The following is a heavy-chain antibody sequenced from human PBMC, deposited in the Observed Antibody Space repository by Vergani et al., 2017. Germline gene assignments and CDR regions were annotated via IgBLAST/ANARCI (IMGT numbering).Heavy chain of an antibody. CDR3: ARHRGWGLVVVAATPWYYYYGMDV. CDR2: IYPGDSDT. J-gene: IGHJ6*02. V-gene: IGHV5-51*01. D-gene: IGHD2-15*01. CDR1: GYSFTSYW. Sequence: EVQLVQSGAEVKKPGESLKISCKGSGYSFTSYWIGWVRQMPGKGLEWMGIIYPGDSDTRYSPSFQGKVTISADKSISTPYLQWSSLKASDTAMYYCARHRGWGLVVVAATPWYYYYGMDVWGQGTTVTVSS.